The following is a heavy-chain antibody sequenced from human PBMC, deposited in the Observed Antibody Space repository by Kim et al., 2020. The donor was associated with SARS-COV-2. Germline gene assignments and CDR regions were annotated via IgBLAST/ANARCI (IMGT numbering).Heavy chain of an antibody. D-gene: IGHD3-10*02. CDR1: GGSVSSGSYY. CDR3: ARRGTTFTNGYFDL. V-gene: IGHV4-61*01. Sequence: SETLSLTCTVSGGSVSSGSYYWSWIRQPPGKGLEWIGYIYYSGSTNYNPFLKSRVTISVDTSKNQFSLKLSSVTAADTAVYYCARRGTTFTNGYFDLWGRGTLVTVSS. J-gene: IGHJ2*01. CDR2: IYYSGST.